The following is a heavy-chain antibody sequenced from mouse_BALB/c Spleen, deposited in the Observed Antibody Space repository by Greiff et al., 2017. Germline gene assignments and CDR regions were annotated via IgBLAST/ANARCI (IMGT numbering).Heavy chain of an antibody. Sequence: QVQLKQSGAELVRPGTSVKVSCKASGYAFTNYLIEWVKQRPGQGLEWIGVINPGSGGTNYNEKFKGKATLTADKSSSTAYMQLSSLTSDDSAVYFCARRLYDYDAFAYWGQGTLVTVSA. CDR2: INPGSGGT. D-gene: IGHD2-4*01. J-gene: IGHJ3*01. V-gene: IGHV1-54*01. CDR1: GYAFTNYL. CDR3: ARRLYDYDAFAY.